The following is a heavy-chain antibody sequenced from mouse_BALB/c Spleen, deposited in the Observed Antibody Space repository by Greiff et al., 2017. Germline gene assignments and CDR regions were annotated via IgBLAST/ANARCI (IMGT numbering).Heavy chain of an antibody. CDR2: ISSGGSYT. J-gene: IGHJ3*01. CDR1: GFTFSSYG. CDR3: ARHYYYGSSDDAWFAY. Sequence: DVKLVESGGDLVKPGGSLKLSCAASGFTFSSYGMSWVRQTPDKRLEWVATISSGGSYTYYPDSVKGRFTISRDNAKNTLYLQMSSLKSEDTAMYYCARHYYYGSSDDAWFAYWGQGTLVTVSA. D-gene: IGHD1-1*01. V-gene: IGHV5-6*02.